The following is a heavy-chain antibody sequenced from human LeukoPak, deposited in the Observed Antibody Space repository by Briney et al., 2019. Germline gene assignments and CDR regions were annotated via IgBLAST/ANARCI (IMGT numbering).Heavy chain of an antibody. D-gene: IGHD3-3*01. V-gene: IGHV3-66*01. CDR1: TSSVGSNF. J-gene: IGHJ3*02. CDR2: IYTGGSI. Sequence: GGSLRLSCAESTSSVGSNFMSWVRQAPGKGLEWLSVIYTGGSIYSADSVKGRFTISRDNAKNSLYLQMNSLRAEDTAVYYCAREITIFGVVTLLWAFDIWGQGTMVTVSS. CDR3: AREITIFGVVTLLWAFDI.